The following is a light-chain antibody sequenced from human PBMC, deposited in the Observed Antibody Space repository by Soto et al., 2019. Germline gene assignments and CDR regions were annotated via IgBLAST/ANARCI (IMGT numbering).Light chain of an antibody. CDR2: DAS. V-gene: IGKV1-5*01. CDR1: QSISSW. Sequence: DIQMTQSPSTLSASVGDRVTITCRASQSISSWLAWYQQKPGKAPKLLIYDASSLESGVPSRFSGSGSGTEFTLTISSLQPDDFATYYCLQYNDYWTFGQGTKVDIK. CDR3: LQYNDYWT. J-gene: IGKJ1*01.